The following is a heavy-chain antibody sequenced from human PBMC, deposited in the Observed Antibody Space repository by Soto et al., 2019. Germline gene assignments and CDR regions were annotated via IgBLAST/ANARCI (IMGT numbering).Heavy chain of an antibody. CDR1: GGSISSYY. CDR2: IYYSGST. CDR3: ARDRSAYGDVDY. V-gene: IGHV4-59*01. D-gene: IGHD4-17*01. Sequence: SETLSLTCTVSGGSISSYYWSWIRQPPGKGLEWIGYIYYSGSTNYNPSLKSRVTISVDTSKNQFSLKLSSVTAADTAVYYCARDRSAYGDVDYWGQGTLVTVSS. J-gene: IGHJ4*02.